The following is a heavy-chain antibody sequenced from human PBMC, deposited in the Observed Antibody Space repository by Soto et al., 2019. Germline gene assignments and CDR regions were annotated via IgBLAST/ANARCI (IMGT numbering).Heavy chain of an antibody. Sequence: PGESLKISCKGSGYSFTSYWIVWVRQMPGKGLEWMGIIYPGDSDTRYSPSFQGQVTISADKSISTAYLQWSSLKASDTAMYYCARLGDCSGGSCHVPNWFDPWGQGTLVTVSS. CDR2: IYPGDSDT. V-gene: IGHV5-51*01. J-gene: IGHJ5*02. CDR1: GYSFTSYW. D-gene: IGHD2-15*01. CDR3: ARLGDCSGGSCHVPNWFDP.